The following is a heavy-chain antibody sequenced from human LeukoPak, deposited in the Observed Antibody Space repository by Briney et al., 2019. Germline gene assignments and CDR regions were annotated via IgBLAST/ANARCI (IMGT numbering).Heavy chain of an antibody. CDR2: INPNSGGT. CDR3: AREYSSSSPSIDP. J-gene: IGHJ5*02. D-gene: IGHD6-13*01. Sequence: GASVKVSYKASGYTFTGYYMHWVRQAPGQGLEWMGWINPNSGGTNYAQKFQGWVTMTRDTSISTAYMELSRLRSDDTAVYYCAREYSSSSPSIDPWGQGTLVTVSS. V-gene: IGHV1-2*04. CDR1: GYTFTGYY.